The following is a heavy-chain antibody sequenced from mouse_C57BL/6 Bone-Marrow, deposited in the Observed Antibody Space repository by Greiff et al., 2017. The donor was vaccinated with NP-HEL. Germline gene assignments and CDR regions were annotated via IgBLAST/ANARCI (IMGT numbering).Heavy chain of an antibody. J-gene: IGHJ2*01. Sequence: VQLQQSGPELVKPGASVKISCKASGYAFSSSWMNWVKQRPGKGLEWIGRIYPGDGDTNYNGKFKGKATLTADKSSSTAYMQLSSLTSEDSAVYFCAPYYYGSSYGFDYWGQGTTLTVSS. D-gene: IGHD1-1*01. CDR1: GYAFSSSW. CDR3: APYYYGSSYGFDY. V-gene: IGHV1-82*01. CDR2: IYPGDGDT.